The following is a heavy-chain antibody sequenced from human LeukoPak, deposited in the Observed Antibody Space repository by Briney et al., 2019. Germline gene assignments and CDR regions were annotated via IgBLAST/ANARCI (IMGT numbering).Heavy chain of an antibody. J-gene: IGHJ5*02. D-gene: IGHD3-3*01. CDR2: IYDSGST. CDR3: ARGPFWSGYRRNNWFDP. CDR1: GGSISSGDYY. V-gene: IGHV4-30-4*01. Sequence: SETLSLTCTVSGGSISSGDYYWSWIRQPPGKGLEWIGYIYDSGSTYYNPSLKSRVSISVDTSKNQFSLKLSSVTAADTAVYYCARGPFWSGYRRNNWFDPWGQGTLVTVSS.